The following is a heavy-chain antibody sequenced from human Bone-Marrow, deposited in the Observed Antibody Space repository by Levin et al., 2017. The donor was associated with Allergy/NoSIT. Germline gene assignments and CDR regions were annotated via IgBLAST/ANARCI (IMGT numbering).Heavy chain of an antibody. CDR2: IYPGDSDT. D-gene: IGHD2-15*01. Sequence: GESLKISCEGSGYEFSQYWIGWVRQVPGRGLELVGVIYPGDSDTRYSPSFQGHVTISADTSTSTAYLQLRSLKASDTAMYYCAASIVVVAAATQVDGFDFWGQGTMVTVSP. CDR1: GYEFSQYW. CDR3: AASIVVVAAATQVDGFDF. J-gene: IGHJ3*01. V-gene: IGHV5-51*01.